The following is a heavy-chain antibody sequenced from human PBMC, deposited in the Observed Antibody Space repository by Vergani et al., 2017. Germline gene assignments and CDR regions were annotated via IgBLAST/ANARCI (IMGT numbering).Heavy chain of an antibody. V-gene: IGHV3-9*01. CDR1: GFTFDDYA. CDR2: ISWNSGSI. Sequence: EVQLVESGGGLVQPGRSLRLSCAASGFTFDDYAMHWVRQAPGKGLEWVSGISWNSGSIGYADSVKGRFTISRDNAKNSLYLQMNSLRAEDTALYYCARVKDYYMDVWGKGTTVTVS. J-gene: IGHJ6*03. CDR3: ARVKDYYMDV.